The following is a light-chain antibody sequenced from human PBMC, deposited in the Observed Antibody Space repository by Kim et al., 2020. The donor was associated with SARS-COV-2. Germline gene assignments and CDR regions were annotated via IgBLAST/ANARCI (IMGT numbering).Light chain of an antibody. CDR2: WAS. J-gene: IGKJ2*01. CDR3: QHYISSPDN. V-gene: IGKV4-1*01. CDR1: QSVFRGSDDRNY. Sequence: RATINCKSSQSVFRGSDDRNYIAWYQQKPGQPPKLLIYWASTRESGVPDRFSGSGSGTDFTLTISSLQAEDVAVYYCQHYISSPDNFGQGTKLEI.